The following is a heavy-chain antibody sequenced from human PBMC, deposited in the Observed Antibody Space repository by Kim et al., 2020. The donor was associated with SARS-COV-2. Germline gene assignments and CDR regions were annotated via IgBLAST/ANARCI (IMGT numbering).Heavy chain of an antibody. CDR1: GCSISSSSYY. J-gene: IGHJ4*02. Sequence: SETLSLTCTVSGCSISSSSYYWGWIRQHPGKGLEWIGSIYYSGSSYYNPSLKSRVTISVDTSKNQFSLKLSPVTAADTAVYYCARDRSFGELRAPDYWSQGTLVTVSS. CDR3: ARDRSFGELRAPDY. CDR2: IYYSGSS. D-gene: IGHD3-10*01. V-gene: IGHV4-39*07.